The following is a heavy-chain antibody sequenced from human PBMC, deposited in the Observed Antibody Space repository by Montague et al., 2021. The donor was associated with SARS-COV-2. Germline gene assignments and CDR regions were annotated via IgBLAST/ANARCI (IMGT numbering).Heavy chain of an antibody. D-gene: IGHD3-22*01. J-gene: IGHJ3*01. CDR2: IYASGGT. V-gene: IGHV4-4*07. CDR3: ARLKRYFDSSGSPSAFDF. CDR1: GDSISSFY. Sequence: SETLSLTCTVSGDSISSFYWNWIRQPAGKGLEWIGRIYASGGTNYNPSLKSRVTMSVDTSKNQFSLKLSSVTAAETAVYYCARLKRYFDSSGSPSAFDFWGQGTKVTVSS.